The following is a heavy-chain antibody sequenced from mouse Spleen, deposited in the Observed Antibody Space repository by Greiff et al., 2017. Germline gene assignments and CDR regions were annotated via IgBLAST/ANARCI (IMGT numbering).Heavy chain of an antibody. D-gene: IGHD4-1*01. J-gene: IGHJ2*01. Sequence: EVQLQQSGAELVRSGASVKLSCTASGFNIKDYYMHWVKQRPEQGLEWIGWIDPENGDTEYAPKFQGKATMTADTSSNTAYLQLSSLTSEDTAVYYCNPTGETFDYWGQGTTLTVSS. CDR1: GFNIKDYY. V-gene: IGHV14-4*02. CDR2: IDPENGDT. CDR3: NPTGETFDY.